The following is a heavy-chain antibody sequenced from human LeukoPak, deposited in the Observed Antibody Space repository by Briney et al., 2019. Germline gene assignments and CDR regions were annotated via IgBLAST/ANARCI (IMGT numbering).Heavy chain of an antibody. V-gene: IGHV4-34*01. CDR3: ARGGRDARPSY. CDR2: INHSGST. CDR1: GGSFSGYY. Sequence: SETLSLTCAVYGGSFSGYYWSWIRQPPGKGLEWIGEINHSGSTNYNPSLKSRVTISVGTSKNQFSLKLSSVTAADTAVYYCARGGRDARPSYWGQGTLVTVSS. D-gene: IGHD6-6*01. J-gene: IGHJ4*02.